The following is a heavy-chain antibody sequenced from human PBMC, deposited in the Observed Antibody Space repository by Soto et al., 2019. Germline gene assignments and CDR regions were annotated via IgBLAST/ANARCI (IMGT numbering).Heavy chain of an antibody. CDR1: GYTFTSYY. CDR3: ARQSGYYQEVEI. D-gene: IGHD3-16*01. CDR2: IIPSGGST. V-gene: IGHV1-46*03. J-gene: IGHJ3*02. Sequence: ASVKVSCKASGYTFTSYYMHWVRQAPGQGLEWMGIIIPSGGSTSYAQKFQGRVTMTRDTSTSTVYMELSSLRSENTAVYYCARQSGYYQEVEIWGQGTMVTVSS.